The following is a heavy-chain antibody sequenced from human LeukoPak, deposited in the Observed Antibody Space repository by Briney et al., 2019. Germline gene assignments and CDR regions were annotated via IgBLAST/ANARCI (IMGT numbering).Heavy chain of an antibody. CDR3: AHRNSGLAAAGFEF. Sequence: SGPTLVNPSQTLTLTCTFSGFSLSTRGVGVGWIRQPPGKALEWLGIIYWDDDERYSPSLKGRLTITKDTSKNQVVLTMTNIDPVDSPTYYCAHRNSGLAAAGFEFWGQGTLVTVSS. J-gene: IGHJ4*02. D-gene: IGHD6-13*01. V-gene: IGHV2-5*02. CDR2: IYWDDDE. CDR1: GFSLSTRGVG.